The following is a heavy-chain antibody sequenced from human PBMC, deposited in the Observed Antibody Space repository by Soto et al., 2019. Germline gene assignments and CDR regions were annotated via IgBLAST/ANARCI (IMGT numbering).Heavy chain of an antibody. V-gene: IGHV3-30-3*01. CDR1: GFTFSSYA. J-gene: IGHJ6*02. CDR3: ARAGYSGYDLVWSYGMDV. Sequence: GESLKISCAASGFTFSSYAMHWVRQAPGKGLEWVAVISYDGSNKYYADSVKGRFTISRDNSKNTLYLQMNSLRAEDTAVYYCARAGYSGYDLVWSYGMDVWGQGTTVTVSS. CDR2: ISYDGSNK. D-gene: IGHD5-12*01.